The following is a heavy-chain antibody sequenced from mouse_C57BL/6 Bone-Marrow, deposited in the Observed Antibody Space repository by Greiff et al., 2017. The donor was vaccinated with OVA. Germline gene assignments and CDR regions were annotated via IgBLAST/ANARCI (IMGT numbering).Heavy chain of an antibody. J-gene: IGHJ4*01. CDR1: GFTFSSYG. CDR2: ISSGGSYT. D-gene: IGHD1-1*01. V-gene: IGHV5-6*02. CDR3: ARRDYYGSRDYAMDY. Sequence: EVKLVESGGDLVKPGGSLKLSCAASGFTFSSYGMSWVRQTPDKRLEWVATISSGGSYTYYPDSVKGRFTISRDNAKNTLYLQMSSLKSEDTAMYYCARRDYYGSRDYAMDYWGQGTSVTVSS.